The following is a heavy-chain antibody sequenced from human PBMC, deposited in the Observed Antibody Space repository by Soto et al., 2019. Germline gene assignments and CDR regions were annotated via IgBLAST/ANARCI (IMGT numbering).Heavy chain of an antibody. V-gene: IGHV1-46*01. CDR3: ARAGPIFSGYWVYYYGLSV. CDR2: INPSGGST. J-gene: IGHJ6*02. D-gene: IGHD3-9*01. Sequence: KVSCKASGYTFISYYMHWVRQAPGQGLEWMGIINPSGGSTSYAQKFQGRVTMTRDTSTSTVYMELSSLRSEDTAVYYCARAGPIFSGYWVYYYGLSVCGQGTSVIVSS. CDR1: GYTFISYY.